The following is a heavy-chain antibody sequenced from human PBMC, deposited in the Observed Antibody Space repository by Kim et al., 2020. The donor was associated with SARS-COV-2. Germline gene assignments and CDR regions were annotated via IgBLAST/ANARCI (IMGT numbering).Heavy chain of an antibody. CDR3: ARAPIAAAGIRFDY. V-gene: IGHV4-34*01. D-gene: IGHD6-13*01. J-gene: IGHJ4*02. Sequence: NPSLKSRVTISVDTSKNQFSLKLSSVTAADTAVYYCARAPIAAAGIRFDYWGQGTLVTVSS.